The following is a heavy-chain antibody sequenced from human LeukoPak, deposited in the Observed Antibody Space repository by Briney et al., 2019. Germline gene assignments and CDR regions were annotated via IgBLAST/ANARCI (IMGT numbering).Heavy chain of an antibody. Sequence: GGSLRLSCAASGFTFSSYAVSWVRQAPGKGLGWVSAISGSGGSTYYAGSVKGRFTISRENAKNSLYLQMNSLRAGDTAVYYCARVDYSSGWYYFDYWGQGTLVTVSS. CDR2: ISGSGGST. D-gene: IGHD6-19*01. V-gene: IGHV3-23*01. J-gene: IGHJ4*02. CDR1: GFTFSSYA. CDR3: ARVDYSSGWYYFDY.